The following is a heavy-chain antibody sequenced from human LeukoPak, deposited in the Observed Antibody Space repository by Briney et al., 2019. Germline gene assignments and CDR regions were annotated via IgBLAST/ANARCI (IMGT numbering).Heavy chain of an antibody. V-gene: IGHV3-30*18. Sequence: PGGSLRLSCAASGFTFSSYGMHWVRQAPGKGLEWVAVISYDGSNKYYADSVKGRFTISRDNSKNTLYLKMNSLRAEDTAVYYCAKEGVYYDILTGPSGYWGQGTLVTVSS. J-gene: IGHJ4*02. CDR3: AKEGVYYDILTGPSGY. CDR2: ISYDGSNK. D-gene: IGHD3-9*01. CDR1: GFTFSSYG.